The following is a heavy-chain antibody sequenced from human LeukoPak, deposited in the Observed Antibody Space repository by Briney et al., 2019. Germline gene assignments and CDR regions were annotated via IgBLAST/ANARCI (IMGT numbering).Heavy chain of an antibody. CDR3: ARESDYGSGSY. J-gene: IGHJ4*02. D-gene: IGHD3-10*01. CDR2: ISSSGSNI. Sequence: GGSLRLSCAASGFTFSSYEMNWVRQAPGKGLEWASYISSSGSNIYYADSVKGRFTISRDNAKNSLYLQMNSLRAEDTAVYYCARESDYGSGSYWGQGTLVTVSS. CDR1: GFTFSSYE. V-gene: IGHV3-48*03.